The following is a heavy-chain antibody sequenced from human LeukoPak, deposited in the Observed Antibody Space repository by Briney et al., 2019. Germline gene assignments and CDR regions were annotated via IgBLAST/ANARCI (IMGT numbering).Heavy chain of an antibody. CDR3: ARDQAAAAGTGAFDI. D-gene: IGHD6-13*01. J-gene: IGHJ3*02. V-gene: IGHV3-30-3*01. Sequence: GGSLRLSCAASGFTFSSYAMHWVRQAPGKGLEWVAVISYDGSNKYYADSVKGRFTISRDNSKNTLYLQMNSLRAEDAAVYYCARDQAAAAGTGAFDIWGQGTMVTVSS. CDR2: ISYDGSNK. CDR1: GFTFSSYA.